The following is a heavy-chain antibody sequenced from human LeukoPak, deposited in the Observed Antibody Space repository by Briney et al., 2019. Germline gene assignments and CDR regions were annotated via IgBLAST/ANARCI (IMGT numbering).Heavy chain of an antibody. CDR2: IYTSGGT. Sequence: SETLSLTCTVSGGSISSYYWSWIRQPAGKGLEWIGRIYTSGGTNYNPSLKSRVTMSVDTSKNQFSLKLSSVTAADTAVYYCASSGHEGYCSGGSCPDPYYYYGMDVWGQGTTVTVSS. CDR1: GGSISSYY. D-gene: IGHD2-15*01. V-gene: IGHV4-4*07. CDR3: ASSGHEGYCSGGSCPDPYYYYGMDV. J-gene: IGHJ6*02.